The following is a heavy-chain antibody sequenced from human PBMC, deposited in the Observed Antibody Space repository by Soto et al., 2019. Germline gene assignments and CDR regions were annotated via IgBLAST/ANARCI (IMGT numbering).Heavy chain of an antibody. CDR2: IYPGDSDT. Sequence: GESLKISCKGSGYSFTSYWIGWVRQMPGKGLEWMGIIYPGDSDTRYSPSFQGQVTISADKSISTAYLQWSSLKASDTAMYYCARGGSTSYLRTASHQQDYYMDVWGKGTTVTVSS. CDR1: GYSFTSYW. J-gene: IGHJ6*03. V-gene: IGHV5-51*01. CDR3: ARGGSTSYLRTASHQQDYYMDV. D-gene: IGHD2-2*01.